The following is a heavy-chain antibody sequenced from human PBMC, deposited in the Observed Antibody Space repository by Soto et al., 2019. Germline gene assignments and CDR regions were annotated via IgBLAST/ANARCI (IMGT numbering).Heavy chain of an antibody. CDR2: IRSKANSYAI. V-gene: IGHV3-73*01. Sequence: PGGSLRLSCAASGFTFSGSAMHWVRQASGKGLEWVGRIRSKANSYAIAYAVSVKGRFTISRDDSRNTAYLRMNSLKTEDTAVYYCARGVYDFWSGHPKGLDYWGQGTVVTVSS. CDR1: GFTFSGSA. CDR3: ARGVYDFWSGHPKGLDY. J-gene: IGHJ4*02. D-gene: IGHD3-3*01.